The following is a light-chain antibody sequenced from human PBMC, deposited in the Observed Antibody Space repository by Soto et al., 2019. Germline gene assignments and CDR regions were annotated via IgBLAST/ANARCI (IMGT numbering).Light chain of an antibody. Sequence: SVQTQPPSASGTPGQRVTISCSGSSASIGSNTVNWYQQLPGTAPKLLIYSNNQRPSGVPDRFSGSKSGTSASLAISGLQSEDEADFYCAAWDDSLNVYVFGTGTKLTV. CDR2: SNN. J-gene: IGLJ1*01. CDR1: SASIGSNT. CDR3: AAWDDSLNVYV. V-gene: IGLV1-44*01.